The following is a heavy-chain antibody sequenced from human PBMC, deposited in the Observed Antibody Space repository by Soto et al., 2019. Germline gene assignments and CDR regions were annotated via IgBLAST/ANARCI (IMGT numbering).Heavy chain of an antibody. CDR2: ISISGDST. Sequence: GGSLRLSCAASGLTFSSYALSWVRQAPGKGLEWVSTISISGDSTYYADSVKGRFTISRDNSKNTLYLQMNSLRAEDTAEYYCAKGSGSYPFAYWGQGTQVTVSS. J-gene: IGHJ4*02. V-gene: IGHV3-23*01. D-gene: IGHD1-26*01. CDR3: AKGSGSYPFAY. CDR1: GLTFSSYA.